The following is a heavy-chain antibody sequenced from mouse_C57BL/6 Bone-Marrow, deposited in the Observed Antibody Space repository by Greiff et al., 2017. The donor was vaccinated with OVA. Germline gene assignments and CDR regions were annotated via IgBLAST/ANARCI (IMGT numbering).Heavy chain of an antibody. D-gene: IGHD1-1*01. CDR1: GYTFTDYN. Sequence: VQLQQSGPELVKPGASVKMSCKASGYTFTDYNMHWVKQSHGKSLEWIGYINPNNGGTSYNQKFKGKATLTVDQSSSTAYMQLNSLTSEDSAVYYCARTLYYYGSSLDYWGQGTTLTVSS. V-gene: IGHV1-22*01. CDR2: INPNNGGT. J-gene: IGHJ2*01. CDR3: ARTLYYYGSSLDY.